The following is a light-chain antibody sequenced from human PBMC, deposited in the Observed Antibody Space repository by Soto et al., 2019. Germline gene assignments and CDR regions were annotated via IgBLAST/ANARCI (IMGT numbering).Light chain of an antibody. CDR3: QQSYSTPWT. J-gene: IGKJ1*01. V-gene: IGKV1-39*01. CDR2: AAS. Sequence: DIQMTQSPSSLSASLRDRVTITCRASQSVSAYLNWYQEKPGKAPKLLIYAASVLQSGVPSRFSGTGSGTDFTLTISSLQPEDFATYYCQQSYSTPWTFGQGTKVDIK. CDR1: QSVSAY.